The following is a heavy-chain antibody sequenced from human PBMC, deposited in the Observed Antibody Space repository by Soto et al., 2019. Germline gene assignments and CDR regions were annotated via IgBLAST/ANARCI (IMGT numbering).Heavy chain of an antibody. CDR1: GFTFSSYG. CDR2: IWYDGSNK. J-gene: IGHJ4*02. D-gene: IGHD6-13*01. V-gene: IGHV3-33*01. Sequence: QVQLVESGGGVVQPGRSLRLSCAASGFTFSSYGMHWVRQAPCKGLEWVAVIWYDGSNKYYADSVKGRFTISRDNSKNTLYLQMNSLRAEDTAVYYCARGGYSSSWYMKYWGQGTLVTVSS. CDR3: ARGGYSSSWYMKY.